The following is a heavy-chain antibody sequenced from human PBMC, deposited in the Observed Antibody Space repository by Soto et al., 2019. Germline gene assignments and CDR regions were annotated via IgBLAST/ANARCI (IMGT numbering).Heavy chain of an antibody. CDR1: GFSLSTSGMR. Sequence: ESGPTLVNPTQTLTLTCTFSGFSLSTSGMRVSWIRQPPGKALEWLARIDWDDDKFYSTSLKTRLTISKDTSKNQVVLTMTNMDPVDTATYYCARMGTYYDSSGYWGYYFDYWGQGTLVTVSS. CDR3: ARMGTYYDSSGYWGYYFDY. CDR2: IDWDDDK. D-gene: IGHD3-22*01. V-gene: IGHV2-70*04. J-gene: IGHJ4*02.